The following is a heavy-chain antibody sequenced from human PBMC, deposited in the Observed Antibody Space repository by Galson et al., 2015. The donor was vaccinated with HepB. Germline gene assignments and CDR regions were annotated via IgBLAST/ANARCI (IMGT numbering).Heavy chain of an antibody. CDR1: GGTFSSYA. J-gene: IGHJ3*02. D-gene: IGHD1-26*01. V-gene: IGHV1-69*13. CDR3: ATSGSYPLHAFDI. CDR2: IIPIFGTA. Sequence: SVKVSCKASGGTFSSYAINWVRQAPGQGLEWMGGIIPIFGTANYAQKFQGRVTITADESTSTAYMELSSLRSEDTAVYYCATSGSYPLHAFDIWGQGTMVTVSS.